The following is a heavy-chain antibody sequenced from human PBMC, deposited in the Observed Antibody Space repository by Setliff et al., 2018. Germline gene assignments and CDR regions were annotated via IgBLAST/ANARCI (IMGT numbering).Heavy chain of an antibody. J-gene: IGHJ4*02. Sequence: SETLSLTCNVSGGSMRSHYWNWIRQPPGKGPEWIGYVYSTGTTTYNPLLKSRATMSVDTSRKNFSLRLTSVTAADTAVYYCASGGSTIASRPDLVYFDSWCRGALVTSPQ. D-gene: IGHD6-6*01. V-gene: IGHV4-4*08. CDR3: ASGGSTIASRPDLVYFDS. CDR1: GGSMRSHY. CDR2: VYSTGTT.